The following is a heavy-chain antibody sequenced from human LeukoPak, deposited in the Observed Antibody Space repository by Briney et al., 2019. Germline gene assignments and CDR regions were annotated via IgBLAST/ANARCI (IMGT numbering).Heavy chain of an antibody. V-gene: IGHV4-39*01. CDR1: GGSISSSSYY. J-gene: IGHJ5*02. CDR3: ASRLGYCSSTSCYNWLDP. Sequence: TSETLSLTCTVSGGSISSSSYYWGWIRQPPGKGLEWIGSIYYSGSTYYNPSLKSRVTISVDTSKNQFSLKLSSVPVADTAVYYCASRLGYCSSTSCYNWLDPWGQGTLVTFSS. D-gene: IGHD2-2*01. CDR2: IYYSGST.